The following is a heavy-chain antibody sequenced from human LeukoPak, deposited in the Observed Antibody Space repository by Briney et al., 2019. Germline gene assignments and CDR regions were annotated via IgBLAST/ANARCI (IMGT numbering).Heavy chain of an antibody. J-gene: IGHJ4*02. CDR1: RFTFSNYE. CDR3: ACCPPSSWYYFDF. CDR2: ISSSGNTI. D-gene: IGHD6-13*01. Sequence: GGSLRLSCAASRFTFSNYEMHWVRQAPGKGLEWLSYISSSGNTIYYADSVKGRFTISRDNSKNSLYLQMNSLRAEDTAVYSCACCPPSSWYYFDFWGQGALVTVSS. V-gene: IGHV3-48*03.